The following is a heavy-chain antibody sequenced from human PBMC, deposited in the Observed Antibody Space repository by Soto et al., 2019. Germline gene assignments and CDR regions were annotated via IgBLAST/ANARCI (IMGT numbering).Heavy chain of an antibody. V-gene: IGHV3-48*03. CDR1: GFTFSSFE. CDR2: ISDSGRTM. Sequence: GGSLRLSCAASGFTFSSFEMIWVRQAPGKGLEWISYISDSGRTMYYADSVKGRFTISRDNAKNSLYLQMNSLRVEDTALYYCARSTVTSDWGQGTLVTVSS. J-gene: IGHJ4*02. CDR3: ARSTVTSD. D-gene: IGHD4-17*01.